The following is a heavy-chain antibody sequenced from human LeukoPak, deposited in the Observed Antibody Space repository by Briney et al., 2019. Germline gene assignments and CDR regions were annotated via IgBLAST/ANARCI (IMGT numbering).Heavy chain of an antibody. D-gene: IGHD3-22*01. Sequence: PSETLSLTCTAAGGSISSYYWRWVRQPPGKGLEWLWYIYYSGSTNYNPSLKSRVTISVDTSKNQFSLKLSSVTAADTAVYYCARDSPDYYDSSGYYHFDYWGQGTLVTVSS. J-gene: IGHJ4*02. CDR3: ARDSPDYYDSSGYYHFDY. CDR1: GGSISSYY. V-gene: IGHV4-59*01. CDR2: IYYSGST.